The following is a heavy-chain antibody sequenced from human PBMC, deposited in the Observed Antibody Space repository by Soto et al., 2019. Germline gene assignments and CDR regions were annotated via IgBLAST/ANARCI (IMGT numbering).Heavy chain of an antibody. CDR1: KFIFSDYW. D-gene: IGHD3-10*01. CDR2: IKKDGREK. CDR3: VRIRGNQFTYYYYYGMDG. J-gene: IGHJ6*02. V-gene: IGHV3-7*01. Sequence: PGGSLRPSCAASKFIFSDYWMSWVRQAPGRVLAWVATIKKDGREKYYVDSGRGRFTISRDKAKSSLDLQMSSLRVEDAAVYYCVRIRGNQFTYYYYYGMDGWGQGTTVTVSS.